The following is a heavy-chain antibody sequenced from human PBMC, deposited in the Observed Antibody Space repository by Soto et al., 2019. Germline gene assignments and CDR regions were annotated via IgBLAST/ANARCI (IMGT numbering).Heavy chain of an antibody. D-gene: IGHD5-12*01. CDR1: GFTFSSYA. CDR3: AKDCEYSGYDGYYYYYMAG. CDR2: ISGSGGST. V-gene: IGHV3-23*01. Sequence: PGGSLRLSCSASGFTFSSYAMSWVRQAPGKGLEWVSAISGSGGSTYYADSVEGRFTISRDNSKNTLYLQMNSLRAEDTAVYYCAKDCEYSGYDGYYYYYMAGWGKGTTVTVSS. J-gene: IGHJ6*03.